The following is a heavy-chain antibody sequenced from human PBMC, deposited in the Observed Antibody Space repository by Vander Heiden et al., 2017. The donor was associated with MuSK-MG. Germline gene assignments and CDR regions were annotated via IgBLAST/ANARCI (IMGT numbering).Heavy chain of an antibody. CDR2: IIPLYGPP. D-gene: IGHD4-17*01. CDR1: GGSFSSYA. Sequence: QVQLVQSGAEVKKPGSSVKVSCKASGGSFSSYAIHWVRQAPGQGLEWMGGIIPLYGPPNYAQKFQGRVTIIADESTNTVYMALSSLRSEDAAVYYCTRGGYGDFLKYFDYWGQGTLVTVSS. V-gene: IGHV1-69*12. CDR3: TRGGYGDFLKYFDY. J-gene: IGHJ4*02.